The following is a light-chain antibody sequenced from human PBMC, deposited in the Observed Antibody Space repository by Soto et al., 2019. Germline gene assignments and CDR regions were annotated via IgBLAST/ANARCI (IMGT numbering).Light chain of an antibody. V-gene: IGKV3-20*01. CDR2: GAS. CDR1: QSVSSSY. J-gene: IGKJ2*01. Sequence: EIVLTQSPGTLSLSPGERATLSCRASQSVSSSYLAWYQQKPGQAPRLLIYGASSRATGIPDRFSGSGSGTDFTLTISRLEPEDFAVYYCQPYGSSPSYTFGQGTKLEIK. CDR3: QPYGSSPSYT.